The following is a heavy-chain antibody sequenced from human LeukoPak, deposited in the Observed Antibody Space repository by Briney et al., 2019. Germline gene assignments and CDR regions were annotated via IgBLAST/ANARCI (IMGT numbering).Heavy chain of an antibody. CDR2: IYPGDSDT. Sequence: GESLKISCKGSGYSFTSYWIGWVRQMAGKCLEWMGIIYPGDSDTRYSPSFQGQVTISAAKSLSTAYLQWSSLKASDTAMYYCARSPLRTYCSGGSCYSYNWFDPWGQGTLVTVSS. CDR1: GYSFTSYW. J-gene: IGHJ5*02. V-gene: IGHV5-51*01. CDR3: ARSPLRTYCSGGSCYSYNWFDP. D-gene: IGHD2-15*01.